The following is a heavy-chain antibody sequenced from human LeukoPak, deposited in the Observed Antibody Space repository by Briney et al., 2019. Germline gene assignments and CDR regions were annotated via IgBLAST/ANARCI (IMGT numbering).Heavy chain of an antibody. CDR1: GFTFSAYA. D-gene: IGHD4-17*01. CDR3: ARDPNGDYIGAFDM. J-gene: IGHJ3*02. V-gene: IGHV3-23*01. CDR2: IRGGGGSA. Sequence: HPGGSLRLSCTASGFTFSAYAMMWVRQAPGKGLEWVSAIRGGGGSAFYADSVKGRFTISRDNSKYTLFLQMNSLRAEDTAVYYCARDPNGDYIGAFDMWGPGTMVTVSS.